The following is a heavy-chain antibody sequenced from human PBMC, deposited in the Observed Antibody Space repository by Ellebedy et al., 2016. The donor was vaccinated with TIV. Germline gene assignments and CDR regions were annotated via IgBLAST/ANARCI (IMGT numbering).Heavy chain of an antibody. CDR3: ARVPNSNPGGL. CDR2: ISGNGAIT. J-gene: IGHJ4*02. Sequence: GGSLRLSCAASGFTFSTYALSWVRQAPGKGLEWVSVISGNGAITYYADSVKGRFTISRDNSKNTLYLQMHSLRAEDTAVYYCARVPNSNPGGLWGQGTLVTVSS. D-gene: IGHD2/OR15-2a*01. V-gene: IGHV3-23*01. CDR1: GFTFSTYA.